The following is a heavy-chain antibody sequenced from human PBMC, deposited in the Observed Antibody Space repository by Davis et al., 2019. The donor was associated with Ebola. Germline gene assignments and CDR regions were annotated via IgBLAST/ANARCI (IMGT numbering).Heavy chain of an antibody. D-gene: IGHD2-2*01. Sequence: AASVKVSCKASGYTFTSYGISWVRQAPGQGLEWMGRIIPILGIANYAQKFQGRVTITADKSTSTAYMELSSLRSEDTAVYYCARGGYCSSTSCLNYYYYYGMDVWGQGTTVTVSS. V-gene: IGHV1-69*04. CDR1: GYTFTSYG. CDR2: IIPILGIA. CDR3: ARGGYCSSTSCLNYYYYYGMDV. J-gene: IGHJ6*02.